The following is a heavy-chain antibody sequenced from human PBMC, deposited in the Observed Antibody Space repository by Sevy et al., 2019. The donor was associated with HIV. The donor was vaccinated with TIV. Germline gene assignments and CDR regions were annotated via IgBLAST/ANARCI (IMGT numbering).Heavy chain of an antibody. J-gene: IGHJ4*02. D-gene: IGHD2-15*01. Sequence: GGSLRLSCAASGFTFSEYGMHWVRQAPGKGLEWVAVISHDGRNNKYNADAMKGRFTISRDNSKNTLYLQMNSLRAEDTAIYYCARDRVEILSSAFNYWGQGTLVTVSS. CDR1: GFTFSEYG. V-gene: IGHV3-30*04. CDR3: ARDRVEILSSAFNY. CDR2: ISHDGRNNK.